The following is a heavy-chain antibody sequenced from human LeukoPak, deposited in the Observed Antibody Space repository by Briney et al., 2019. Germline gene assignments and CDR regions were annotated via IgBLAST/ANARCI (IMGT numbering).Heavy chain of an antibody. CDR3: AREYYYDSSGYRNFDY. CDR2: IYSGGST. J-gene: IGHJ4*02. V-gene: IGHV3-53*04. CDR1: GFTISSNY. Sequence: GGSLRLSCAASGFTISSNYMSWVRQAPGKGLEWVSVIYSGGSTYYADSVKGRFTISRHNSKNTLYLQMNSLRAEDTAVYYCAREYYYDSSGYRNFDYWGQGTLVTVSS. D-gene: IGHD3-22*01.